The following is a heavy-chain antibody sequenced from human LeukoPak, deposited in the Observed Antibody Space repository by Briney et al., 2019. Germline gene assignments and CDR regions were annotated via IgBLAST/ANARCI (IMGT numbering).Heavy chain of an antibody. J-gene: IGHJ4*02. CDR2: IIPILGIA. CDR3: AREGRWGTVTKNY. V-gene: IGHV1-69*04. CDR1: GGTFSSYA. Sequence: SVKVSCKASGGTFSSYAISWVRQAPGQVLEWMGRIIPILGIANYAQKFQGRVTITADKSTSTAYMELSSLRSEDTAVYYCAREGRWGTVTKNYWGQGTLVTVSS. D-gene: IGHD4-17*01.